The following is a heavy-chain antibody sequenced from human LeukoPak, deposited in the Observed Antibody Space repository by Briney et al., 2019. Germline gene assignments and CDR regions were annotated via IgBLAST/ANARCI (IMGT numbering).Heavy chain of an antibody. J-gene: IGHJ3*02. CDR1: GGSISNGVYY. V-gene: IGHV4-61*08. Sequence: PSETLSLTCTVSGGSISNGVYYWSWIRQHPGKGLEWIGYIYYSGSTNYNPSLKSRVTISVDTSKNQFSLKLSSVTAADTAVYYCARGRQEYYYDSSGYPYDAFDIWGQGTMVTVSS. D-gene: IGHD3-22*01. CDR2: IYYSGST. CDR3: ARGRQEYYYDSSGYPYDAFDI.